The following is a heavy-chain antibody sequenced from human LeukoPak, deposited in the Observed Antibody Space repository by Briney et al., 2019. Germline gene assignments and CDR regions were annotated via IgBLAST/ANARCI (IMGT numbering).Heavy chain of an antibody. CDR3: APDYFTRD. CDR1: GFTFSSYA. D-gene: IGHD2/OR15-2a*01. CDR2: ISYDGSNK. V-gene: IGHV3-30-3*01. Sequence: GGSLRLSCAASGFTFSSYAMHWVRQAPGKGLEWVAVISYDGSNKYYADSVKGRFTISRDNSKNTLYLQMNSLRAEDTAVYYCAPDYFTRDWGQGTLVTVSS. J-gene: IGHJ4*02.